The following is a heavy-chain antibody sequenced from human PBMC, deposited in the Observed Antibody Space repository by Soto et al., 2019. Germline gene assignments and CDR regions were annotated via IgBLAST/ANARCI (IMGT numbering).Heavy chain of an antibody. Sequence: QVQLVESGGGVVQPGRSLRLSCAASGFTFSSYGMHWVRQAPGKGLEWVAVIWYDGSNKYYADSVKGRFTISRDNSKNTLYLQMNSLRAEDTAVYYCARVWFGDRKLYYYYYGMDVWGQGTTVTVSS. J-gene: IGHJ6*02. D-gene: IGHD3-10*01. CDR3: ARVWFGDRKLYYYYYGMDV. V-gene: IGHV3-33*01. CDR1: GFTFSSYG. CDR2: IWYDGSNK.